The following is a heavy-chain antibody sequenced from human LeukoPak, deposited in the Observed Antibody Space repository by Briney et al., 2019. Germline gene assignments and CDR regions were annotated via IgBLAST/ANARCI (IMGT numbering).Heavy chain of an antibody. CDR3: ARGTYIDWFDP. CDR1: GDSVTGYF. CDR2: IYKIGTT. J-gene: IGHJ5*02. V-gene: IGHV4-4*09. D-gene: IGHD1-14*01. Sequence: SETLSLTCTVFGDSVTGYFLNWVRQPPGKGLEWIGHIYKIGTTNYNPSLKSRVTISVDTSKNQFSLKLSSVTAADTAVYYCARGTYIDWFDPWGQGTLVTVSS.